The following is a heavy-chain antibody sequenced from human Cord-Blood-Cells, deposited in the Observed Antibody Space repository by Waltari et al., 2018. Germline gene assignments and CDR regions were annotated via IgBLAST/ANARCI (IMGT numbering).Heavy chain of an antibody. Sequence: PLVQAGAEAMTPGSSVKISCNGSGGTISSYATRWLRQASGQVLEWVGEIILIFGTANYAKKCQGRVTISAYESTSSAYMELSSLRSEDTAVSYCARGMETTVVTPAFDIWGQGTMVTVSS. CDR3: ARGMETTVVTPAFDI. V-gene: IGHV1-69*01. D-gene: IGHD4-17*01. CDR1: GGTISSYA. CDR2: IILIFGTA. J-gene: IGHJ3*02.